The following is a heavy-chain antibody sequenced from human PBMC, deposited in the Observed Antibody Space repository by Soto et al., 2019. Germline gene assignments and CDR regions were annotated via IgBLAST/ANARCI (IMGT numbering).Heavy chain of an antibody. CDR3: ARLAGWNGYYDSSSYYYFDY. CDR1: GGSISSGDSY. Sequence: KPSETLSLTCNDSGGSISSGDSYWSWVRQSPGMGLEWIGYIYYNGNTYYNPSLKSRVTISVDTSKNQFSLKLSSVAAADTAVYFCARLAGWNGYYDSSSYYYFDYWGQGTLVTVSS. J-gene: IGHJ4*02. V-gene: IGHV4-30-4*01. CDR2: IYYNGNT. D-gene: IGHD3-22*01.